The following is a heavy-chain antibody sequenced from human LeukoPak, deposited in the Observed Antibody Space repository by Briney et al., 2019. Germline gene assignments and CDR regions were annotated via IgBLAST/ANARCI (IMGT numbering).Heavy chain of an antibody. Sequence: GGSLRLSXAASGFTFSSYSMNWVRQSPGKGLEWLSSIGSSSSYIYYADSVKGRFTISRDNAKNSLYLQMNSLRAEDTAVYYCAQGAFLWSPDYWGQGTLVTVSS. V-gene: IGHV3-21*01. D-gene: IGHD2/OR15-2a*01. CDR2: IGSSSSYI. CDR1: GFTFSSYS. CDR3: AQGAFLWSPDY. J-gene: IGHJ4*02.